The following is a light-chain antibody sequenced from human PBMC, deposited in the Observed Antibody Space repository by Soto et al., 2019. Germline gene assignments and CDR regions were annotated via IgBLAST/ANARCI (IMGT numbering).Light chain of an antibody. J-gene: IGKJ5*01. CDR3: QQRHMWPIT. Sequence: EILLTQSPGTLSLSPGDRATLSCRASQTVSNIYLVWYQQRPGQAPRLLIYDAYNRATGIPPRFSGSGSGTDFTLTISSLEPEDSAVYYCQQRHMWPITFGQGTRLEI. CDR1: QTVSNIY. CDR2: DAY. V-gene: IGKV3D-20*02.